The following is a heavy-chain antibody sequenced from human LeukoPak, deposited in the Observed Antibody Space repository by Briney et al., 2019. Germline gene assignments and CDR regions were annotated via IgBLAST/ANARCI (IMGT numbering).Heavy chain of an antibody. CDR1: GGSVSSGSCY. CDR3: ATAYYYDSPFDP. CDR2: IYYSGST. Sequence: PSETLSLTCTVSGGSVSSGSCYWSWIRQPPGKGLEWIGYIYYSGSTNYNPSLKSRVTISVDTSKNQFSLKLSSVTAADTAVYYCATAYYYDSPFDPWGQGTLVTVSS. J-gene: IGHJ5*02. V-gene: IGHV4-61*01. D-gene: IGHD3-22*01.